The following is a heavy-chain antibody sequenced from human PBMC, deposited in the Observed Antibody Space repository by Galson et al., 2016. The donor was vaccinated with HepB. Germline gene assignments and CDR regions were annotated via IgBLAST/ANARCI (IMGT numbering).Heavy chain of an antibody. J-gene: IGHJ4*02. V-gene: IGHV1-69*13. D-gene: IGHD3-9*01. CDR3: ATDILTGYHAFHI. CDR2: IIPIFGPA. CDR1: GGTFSNYG. Sequence: SVKVSCKASGGTFSNYGFNWVRQAPGQGLGWMGGIIPIFGPANYAQKFQGRITIIADESTTTVYMELSSLRSEDTAVYYCATDILTGYHAFHIWGLGILVTVSS.